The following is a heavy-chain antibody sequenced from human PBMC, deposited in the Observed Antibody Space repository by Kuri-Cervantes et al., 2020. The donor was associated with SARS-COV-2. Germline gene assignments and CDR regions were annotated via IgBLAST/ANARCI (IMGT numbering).Heavy chain of an antibody. J-gene: IGHJ6*03. Sequence: GPLRPSCGVYGGSFSNFLWDWVRQPPGKGLEWIGEFNYSGATNYNPSLKSRVAISVDPSKNLFSLNLTSVTDADTAMHYCVRLRRHKDGWFATVYYMYVWGKGTTVTVSS. V-gene: IGHV4-34*01. CDR1: GGSFSNFL. CDR2: FNYSGAT. D-gene: IGHD6-19*01. CDR3: VRLRRHKDGWFATVYYMYV.